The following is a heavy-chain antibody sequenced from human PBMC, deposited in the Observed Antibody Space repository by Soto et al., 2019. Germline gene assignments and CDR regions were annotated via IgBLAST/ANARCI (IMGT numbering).Heavy chain of an antibody. D-gene: IGHD3-22*01. CDR2: ISHDGSSQ. J-gene: IGHJ4*02. Sequence: GGSLRLSCVVSGFIFGSSAMQWVRQAPGKGLQWVAVISHDGSSQSYADSVKGRFTISRDNAKSTLFLQMNSLRAEDTAVYYCARSYNDGSGRFDLWGRGTLVTVSS. CDR1: GFIFGSSA. V-gene: IGHV3-30-3*01. CDR3: ARSYNDGSGRFDL.